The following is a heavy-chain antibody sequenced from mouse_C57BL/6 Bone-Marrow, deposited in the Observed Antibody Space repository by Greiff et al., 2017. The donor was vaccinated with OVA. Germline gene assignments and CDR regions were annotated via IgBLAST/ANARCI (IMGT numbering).Heavy chain of an antibody. CDR1: GYTFTSYD. V-gene: IGHV1-85*01. CDR3: TSVLYYAMDY. Sequence: QVQLQQSGPELVKPGASVKLSCKVSGYTFTSYDINWVKQRPGQGLEWIGWIYPRDGSTKYNEKFKGKATLTVDTSSSTAYMALNRLTSEDSAVSFCTSVLYYAMDYWGQGTSVTVSS. CDR2: IYPRDGST. J-gene: IGHJ4*01.